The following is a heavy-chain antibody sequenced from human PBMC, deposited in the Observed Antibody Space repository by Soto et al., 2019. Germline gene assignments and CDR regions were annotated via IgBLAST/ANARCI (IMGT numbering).Heavy chain of an antibody. CDR3: AKIISARLFYFAMDV. V-gene: IGHV3-23*01. J-gene: IGHJ6*02. Sequence: HPGGSLRLSCAASGFTFSSYAMSWVRQAPGKGLEWVSGIVGSGGSRDYAESVKGRFTISKDNSKNTLYLQMNSLRADDMAVYYCAKIISARLFYFAMDVWGQGTTVTVSS. CDR1: GFTFSSYA. CDR2: IVGSGGSR. D-gene: IGHD6-6*01.